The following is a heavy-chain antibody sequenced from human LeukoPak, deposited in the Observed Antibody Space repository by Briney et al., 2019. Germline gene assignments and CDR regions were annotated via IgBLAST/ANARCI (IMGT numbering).Heavy chain of an antibody. CDR1: GFTFSKYA. CDR2: ISGSGGST. J-gene: IGHJ4*02. D-gene: IGHD3-9*01. V-gene: IGHV3-23*01. CDR3: AKHNILTGYYDY. Sequence: GGSLRLSCAASGFTFSKYAMSWVRQAPGKGLEWVSGISGSGGSTYYADSVKGRFTISRDNSKNTLYLQMNSLRAEDTAVYYCAKHNILTGYYDYWGQGTLVTVSS.